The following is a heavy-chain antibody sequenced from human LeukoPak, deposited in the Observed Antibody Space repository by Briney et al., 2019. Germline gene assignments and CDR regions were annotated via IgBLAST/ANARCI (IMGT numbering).Heavy chain of an antibody. Sequence: SETLSLTCTVSGGSISSSSYYWGWIRQPPGKGLEWIGSIYYSGSTYHNPSLKSRVTISVDTSKNQFSLKLSSVTAADTAVYYCARQGVIADFDYWGQGTLVTVSS. CDR2: IYYSGST. CDR1: GGSISSSSYY. J-gene: IGHJ4*02. V-gene: IGHV4-39*01. D-gene: IGHD3-16*02. CDR3: ARQGVIADFDY.